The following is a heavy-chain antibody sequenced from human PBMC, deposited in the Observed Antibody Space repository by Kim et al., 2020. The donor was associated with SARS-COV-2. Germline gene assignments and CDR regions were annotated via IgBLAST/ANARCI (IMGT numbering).Heavy chain of an antibody. J-gene: IGHJ4*02. V-gene: IGHV3-23*01. Sequence: KGRFTISRDNSKNTLYLQMNSLRAEDTAVYYCAKDYYGSGSYYKMGFDYWGQGTLVTVSS. CDR3: AKDYYGSGSYYKMGFDY. D-gene: IGHD3-10*01.